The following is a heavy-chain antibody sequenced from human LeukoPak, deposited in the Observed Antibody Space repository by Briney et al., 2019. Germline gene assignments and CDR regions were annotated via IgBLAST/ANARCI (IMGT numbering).Heavy chain of an antibody. V-gene: IGHV3-53*05. D-gene: IGHD3-3*01. CDR3: AKTSLSDPSGHYYYMDV. Sequence: GGSLRLSCAASGFTVSSNYMSWVRQAPGKGLEWVSVLYSGGITYYADSVKGRFTISRDNSQNTVSLQLNNLRIEDTALYYCAKTSLSDPSGHYYYMDVWGKGTTVTVSS. J-gene: IGHJ6*03. CDR2: LYSGGIT. CDR1: GFTVSSNY.